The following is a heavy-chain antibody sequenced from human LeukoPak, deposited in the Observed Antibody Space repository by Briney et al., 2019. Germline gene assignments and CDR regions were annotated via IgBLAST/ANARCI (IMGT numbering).Heavy chain of an antibody. CDR3: ARHIVSDWLLYYFDY. D-gene: IGHD3-9*01. J-gene: IGHJ4*02. CDR1: GGSISSGDYY. CDR2: IYYSGST. V-gene: IGHV4-30-4*01. Sequence: PSETLSLTCTVSGGSISSGDYYWSWIRQPPGKGLEWIGYIYYSGSTYYNPSLKSRVTISVDTSKNQFSLKLSSVTAADMAVYYCARHIVSDWLLYYFDYWGQGTLVTVSS.